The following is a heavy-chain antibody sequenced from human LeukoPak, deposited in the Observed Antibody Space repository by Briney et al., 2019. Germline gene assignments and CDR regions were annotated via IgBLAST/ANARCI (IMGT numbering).Heavy chain of an antibody. Sequence: PGGSLRLSCTASGFTFGDYAMSWVRQAPGKGLEWVGFIRSKAYGGTTEYAASVKGRFTISRDDSKSIAYLQMNSLKTEDTAVYYCTRGRNYYGSGGWGQGTLVTVSS. D-gene: IGHD3-10*01. J-gene: IGHJ4*02. V-gene: IGHV3-49*04. CDR3: TRGRNYYGSGG. CDR1: GFTFGDYA. CDR2: IRSKAYGGTT.